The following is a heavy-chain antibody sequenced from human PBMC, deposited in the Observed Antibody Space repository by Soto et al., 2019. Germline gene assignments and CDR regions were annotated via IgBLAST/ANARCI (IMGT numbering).Heavy chain of an antibody. Sequence: QVQLVESGGGVVQPGRSLRLSYAASGFTFSSYAMHWVRQAPGKGLEWVAVISYDGSNKYYADSVKGRFTISRDNSKNTLYLQMNSLRAEDTAVYYCARDRGGSYYDYWGQGTLVTVSS. V-gene: IGHV3-30-3*01. CDR1: GFTFSSYA. D-gene: IGHD1-26*01. J-gene: IGHJ4*02. CDR3: ARDRGGSYYDY. CDR2: ISYDGSNK.